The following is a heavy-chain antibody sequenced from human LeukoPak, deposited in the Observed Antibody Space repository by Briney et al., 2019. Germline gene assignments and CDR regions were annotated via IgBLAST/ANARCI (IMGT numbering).Heavy chain of an antibody. J-gene: IGHJ6*02. V-gene: IGHV1-18*01. CDR2: ISAYNGNT. CDR3: ARGGDREMDLGPYYYYGMDV. CDR1: GYTFTSYG. Sequence: ASVKVSCKASGYTFTSYGISWVRQAPGQGLEWMGWISAYNGNTNYAQKLQGRVTMTTDTSTSTAYMELRSLRSDDTAVYYCARGGDREMDLGPYYYYGMDVWGQGTTVTVSS. D-gene: IGHD4-17*01.